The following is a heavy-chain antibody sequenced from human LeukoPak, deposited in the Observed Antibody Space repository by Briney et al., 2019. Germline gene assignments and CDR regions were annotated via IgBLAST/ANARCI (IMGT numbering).Heavy chain of an antibody. Sequence: TPSETLSLTCAVYGGSFSGYYWSWIRQPPGKGLEWIGEINHSGSTSYNPSLKSRVTISVDTSKNQFSLKLSSVTAADTAVYYCARGYYDSSGYYFDYWGQGTLVTVSS. CDR2: INHSGST. V-gene: IGHV4-34*01. J-gene: IGHJ4*02. CDR3: ARGYYDSSGYYFDY. D-gene: IGHD3-22*01. CDR1: GGSFSGYY.